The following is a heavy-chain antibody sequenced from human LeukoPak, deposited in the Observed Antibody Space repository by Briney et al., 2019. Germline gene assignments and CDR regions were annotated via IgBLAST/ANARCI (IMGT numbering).Heavy chain of an antibody. V-gene: IGHV3-30*03. Sequence: GGSLRLSCTASGFTFSTYGMHWVRQAPGKGLEWVAIISYDGSDKYYADSVKGRFTISRDNSKNTLYLQMNSLRAEDTAVYYCASHGSGSLFFDYWGQGTLVTVSS. CDR3: ASHGSGSLFFDY. CDR1: GFTFSTYG. J-gene: IGHJ4*02. D-gene: IGHD3-10*01. CDR2: ISYDGSDK.